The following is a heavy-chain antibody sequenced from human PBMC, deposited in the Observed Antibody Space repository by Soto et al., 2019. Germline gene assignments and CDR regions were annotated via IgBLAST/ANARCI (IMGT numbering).Heavy chain of an antibody. CDR1: GFTFSYYG. CDR3: SRDSDTTGHYSHFDL. V-gene: IGHV3-33*08. CDR2: MHTGGNEK. J-gene: IGHJ4*02. Sequence: QVQLVESGGGVVQPGGSLRLSCAASGFTFSYYGFHWVRQAPGKGLEWVAVMHTGGNEKYYVDSVKGRFTVSRDDSRNIVYLEMRGLRAEDTAEYFCSRDSDTTGHYSHFDLWGRGALVAVS. D-gene: IGHD3-9*01.